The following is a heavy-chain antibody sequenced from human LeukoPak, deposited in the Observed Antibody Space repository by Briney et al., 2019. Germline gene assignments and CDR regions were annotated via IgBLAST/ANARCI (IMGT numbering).Heavy chain of an antibody. V-gene: IGHV4-59*01. D-gene: IGHD3-9*01. CDR2: IYHRGNT. J-gene: IGHJ2*01. Sequence: SETLSLTCRISGGSISSYYWSWIRQSPGKGLEWIGYIYHRGNTLYNPSLKSRLTISVDTSKNQFSLNLNSVTDADTAVYYCARGGDVLTSYYPYWYFDLWGHGTLVTVSS. CDR1: GGSISSYY. CDR3: ARGGDVLTSYYPYWYFDL.